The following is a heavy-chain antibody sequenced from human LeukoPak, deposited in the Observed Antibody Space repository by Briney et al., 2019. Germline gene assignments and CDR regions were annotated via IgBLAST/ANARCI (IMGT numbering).Heavy chain of an antibody. CDR2: INEDGSEK. Sequence: GALRLSCVALEFSFETYWMSWVRQAPGKGTEWVANINEDGSEKRYVGSVRGRFTISRDNADNSPHLQMNSLRPEDMAVYYCARGETMDVWGKGTTVTVSS. CDR1: EFSFETYW. D-gene: IGHD5-24*01. V-gene: IGHV3-7*01. CDR3: ARGETMDV. J-gene: IGHJ6*03.